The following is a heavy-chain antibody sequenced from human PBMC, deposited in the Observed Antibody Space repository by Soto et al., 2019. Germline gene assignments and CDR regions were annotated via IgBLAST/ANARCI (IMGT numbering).Heavy chain of an antibody. CDR3: AREPRGSGDNWFDP. CDR1: GGSISSGGYY. Sequence: SSETLSLTCTVSGGSISSGGYYWSWIRQHPGKGLEWIGYIYYSGSTYYNPSLKSRVTISVDTSKNQFSLKLSSVTAADTAVYYCAREPRGSGDNWFDPWGQGTLVTVSS. V-gene: IGHV4-31*03. J-gene: IGHJ5*02. D-gene: IGHD3-10*01. CDR2: IYYSGST.